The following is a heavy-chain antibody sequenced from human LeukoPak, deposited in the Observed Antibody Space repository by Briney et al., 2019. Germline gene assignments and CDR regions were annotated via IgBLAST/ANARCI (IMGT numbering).Heavy chain of an antibody. V-gene: IGHV4-61*02. D-gene: IGHD1-14*01. CDR3: ARGNPLDY. Sequence: WQTLTLTCTVSGGSISSGSYYWDWLREPPGMELEWLGRIYTSGSTNYNPSLNSRITISLDASKQQFSLKLTSVTAADSAVYYCARGNPLDYWGPGTLVTVSS. CDR1: GGSISSGSYY. CDR2: IYTSGST. J-gene: IGHJ4*02.